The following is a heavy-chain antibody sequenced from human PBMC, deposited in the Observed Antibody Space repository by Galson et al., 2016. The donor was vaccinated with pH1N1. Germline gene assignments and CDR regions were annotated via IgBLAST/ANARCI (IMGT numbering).Heavy chain of an antibody. V-gene: IGHV4-34*01. Sequence: ETLSLTCAVYIGSFSGHYWTWIRQSPGKGLEWLGEIDDSGSPNYNPSLMSRVTISVDTSKNQFSLKVTSMTAADTAVYFCARRTNPDFWSDYSIFDQWGQGTRVTVSS. CDR2: IDDSGSP. J-gene: IGHJ4*01. CDR1: IGSFSGHY. CDR3: ARRTNPDFWSDYSIFDQ. D-gene: IGHD3-3*01.